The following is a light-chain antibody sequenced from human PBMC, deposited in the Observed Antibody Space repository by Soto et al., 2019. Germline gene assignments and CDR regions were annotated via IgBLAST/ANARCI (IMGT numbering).Light chain of an antibody. J-gene: IGKJ4*01. CDR3: QQSNAWGS. Sequence: EVVLTQYPATLSLSPGERATLSCRASQSVGAQFAWYQQKPGQSPRLLIYGASNRASGISARFSGSGSGTDFTLRIASLERQDSTVYCFQQSNAWGSFGGG. CDR1: QSVGAQ. V-gene: IGKV3-11*01. CDR2: GAS.